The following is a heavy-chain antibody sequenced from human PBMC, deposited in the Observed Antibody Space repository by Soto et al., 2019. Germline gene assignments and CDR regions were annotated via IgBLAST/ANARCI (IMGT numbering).Heavy chain of an antibody. D-gene: IGHD1-1*01. CDR2: IDPSDSYT. Sequence: PGESLKISCKGSGYSFTSYWISWVRQMPGKGLEWMGKIDPSDSYTNYSPSFQGHVTISADKSITTAYLQWSSLKAPDTAMYYCSRNKNWKFHRGMGGWGQGTTVTVSS. J-gene: IGHJ6*02. CDR1: GYSFTSYW. CDR3: SRNKNWKFHRGMGG. V-gene: IGHV5-10-1*01.